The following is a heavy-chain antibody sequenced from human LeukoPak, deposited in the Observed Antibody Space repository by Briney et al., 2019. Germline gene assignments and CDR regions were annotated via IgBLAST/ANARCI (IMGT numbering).Heavy chain of an antibody. V-gene: IGHV3-9*01. D-gene: IGHD3-9*01. CDR2: ISWNGGSI. Sequence: PGRSLRLSCAASGFTFDDYAMHWVRQVPGKGLEWVSGISWNGGSIGYADSVKGRFTISRDNAKNSLYLQMNSLRAEDTALYYCAKDFERSLDYWGQGTLVTVSS. J-gene: IGHJ4*02. CDR1: GFTFDDYA. CDR3: AKDFERSLDY.